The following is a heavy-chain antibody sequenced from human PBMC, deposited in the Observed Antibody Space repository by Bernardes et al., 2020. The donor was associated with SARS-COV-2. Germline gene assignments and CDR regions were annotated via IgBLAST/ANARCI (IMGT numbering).Heavy chain of an antibody. Sequence: SGPTLVKPTQTLTLTCTFSGFSLSTSGVGVGWIRQPPGKALEWLGLIYWDDDKRYSASLKNRVTITKDTSKNQVVLTMTNVDPVDTATYYCAHRPTKLRNFDPWGQGTLVTVSS. J-gene: IGHJ5*02. CDR2: IYWDDDK. CDR3: AHRPTKLRNFDP. D-gene: IGHD1-7*01. CDR1: GFSLSTSGVG. V-gene: IGHV2-5*02.